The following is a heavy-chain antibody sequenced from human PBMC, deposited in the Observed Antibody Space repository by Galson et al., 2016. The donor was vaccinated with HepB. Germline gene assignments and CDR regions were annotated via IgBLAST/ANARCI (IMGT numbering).Heavy chain of an antibody. V-gene: IGHV3-30*18. D-gene: IGHD3-10*01. Sequence: SLRLSCAASGFTFSSYGMHWVRQAPGKGLEWLAVISYDGSNKSHADSVKGRFTISRDNSKNTLYLQMNSLRAEDTAVYYCAKDWGFLWYGELLHPPDYWGQGTLVTVSS. CDR1: GFTFSSYG. J-gene: IGHJ4*02. CDR3: AKDWGFLWYGELLHPPDY. CDR2: ISYDGSNK.